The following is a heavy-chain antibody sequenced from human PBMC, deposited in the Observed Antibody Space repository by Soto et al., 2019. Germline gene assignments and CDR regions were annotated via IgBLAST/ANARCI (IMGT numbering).Heavy chain of an antibody. CDR2: ISAYNGNT. V-gene: IGHV1-18*01. Sequence: QVQLVQSGAEVKKPGASVKVSCKASGYTFTSYGISWVRQAPGQGLEWMGWISAYNGNTNYAQKLQGRVTMTTDTSTSTAYMELRSLRSDDTAVYYCARPDLYCSGGSCYSLAFDFWGQGAMVTVSS. CDR1: GYTFTSYG. J-gene: IGHJ3*01. CDR3: ARPDLYCSGGSCYSLAFDF. D-gene: IGHD2-15*01.